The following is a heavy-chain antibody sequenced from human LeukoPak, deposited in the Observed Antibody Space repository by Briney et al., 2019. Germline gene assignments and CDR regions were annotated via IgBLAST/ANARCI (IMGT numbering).Heavy chain of an antibody. D-gene: IGHD6-13*01. V-gene: IGHV4-4*02. CDR3: ARLFPSSSSWYCGGRRCRVGYFDY. Sequence: PSGTLSLTCAVSSGSIFSSNWWSWVRQPPGKGLEWIGQIFHSGSTSYSPSLKSRVTISVDKSKNQFSLNLTSVTDADTAVYYCARLFPSSSSWYCGGRRCRVGYFDYWGQGTLVTVSS. CDR2: IFHSGST. J-gene: IGHJ4*02. CDR1: SGSIFSSNW.